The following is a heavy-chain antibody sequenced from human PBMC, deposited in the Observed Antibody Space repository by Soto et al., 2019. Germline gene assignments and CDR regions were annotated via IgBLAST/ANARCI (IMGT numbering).Heavy chain of an antibody. Sequence: SETLSLTCTVSGGSISSGGYYWSWIRQHPGKGLEWIGYIYYSGSTYYNPSLKSRVTISVDTSKNQFSLKLSSVTAADTAVYYCARSISGPIFGVVTPYYYYYYMDVWGKGTTVTVSS. CDR3: ARSISGPIFGVVTPYYYYYYMDV. D-gene: IGHD3-3*01. CDR2: IYYSGST. CDR1: GGSISSGGYY. J-gene: IGHJ6*03. V-gene: IGHV4-31*03.